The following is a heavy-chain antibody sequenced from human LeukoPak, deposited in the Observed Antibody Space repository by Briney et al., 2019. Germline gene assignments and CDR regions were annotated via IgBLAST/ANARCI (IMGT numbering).Heavy chain of an antibody. D-gene: IGHD3-10*01. Sequence: ASVKVSCKASGYTFTSYDINWVRQATGQGLEWMGWMNPNSGNTGYAQKFQGRVTMTRNTSISTAYMELSSLRSEDTAVYYCARDFVPSMVRGYYFDYWGQGTLVTVSS. CDR3: ARDFVPSMVRGYYFDY. CDR2: MNPNSGNT. V-gene: IGHV1-8*01. J-gene: IGHJ4*02. CDR1: GYTFTSYD.